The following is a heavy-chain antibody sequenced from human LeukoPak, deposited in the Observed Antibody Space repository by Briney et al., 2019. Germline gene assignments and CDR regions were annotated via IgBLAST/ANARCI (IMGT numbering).Heavy chain of an antibody. D-gene: IGHD3-22*01. V-gene: IGHV3-30*03. CDR3: ARDTINYYDSSGSFDY. CDR1: GFTFSSYG. Sequence: PGGSLRLSCAASGFTFSSYGMHWVRQAPGKGLEWVAVISYDGSNKYYADSVKGRFTISRDNSKNTLYLQMNSLRAEDTAVYYCARDTINYYDSSGSFDYWGQGTLVTVSS. J-gene: IGHJ4*02. CDR2: ISYDGSNK.